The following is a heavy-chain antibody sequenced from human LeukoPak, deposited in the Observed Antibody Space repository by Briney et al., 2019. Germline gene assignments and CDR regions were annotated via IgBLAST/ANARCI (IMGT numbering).Heavy chain of an antibody. CDR3: ARLSSGWYRYFDY. V-gene: IGHV4-39*01. D-gene: IGHD6-19*01. J-gene: IGHJ4*02. CDR2: IYYSGST. CDR1: GGSISSSSYY. Sequence: SETLSLTCTVSGGSISSSSYYWGWIRQPPGKGLEWIGSIYYSGSTYYNPSLKSRVTISVDTSKNQFSLKLSPVTAADTAVYYCARLSSGWYRYFDYWGQGTLVTVSS.